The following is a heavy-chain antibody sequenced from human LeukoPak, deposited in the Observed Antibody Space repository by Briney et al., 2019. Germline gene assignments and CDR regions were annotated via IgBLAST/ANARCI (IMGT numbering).Heavy chain of an antibody. CDR1: GYTFTGYY. J-gene: IGHJ5*02. Sequence: GASVKVSCKASGYTFTGYYMHWVRQAPGQGLEWMGWINPNSGGTNYAQKFQGRVTMTRDTSISTAYMELSRLRSDDTAVYYCARGKYQLTKRNWFDPWGQGTLVTVSS. CDR2: INPNSGGT. V-gene: IGHV1-2*02. CDR3: ARGKYQLTKRNWFDP. D-gene: IGHD2-2*01.